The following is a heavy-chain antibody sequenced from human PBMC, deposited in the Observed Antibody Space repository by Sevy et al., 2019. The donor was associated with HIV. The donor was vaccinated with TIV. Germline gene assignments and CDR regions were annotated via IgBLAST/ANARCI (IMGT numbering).Heavy chain of an antibody. V-gene: IGHV1-46*01. CDR3: ARDTDNYDILTGYYPFDY. J-gene: IGHJ4*02. Sequence: ASVKVSCKASGYTFTSYYMHWVRQAPGQGLEWMGIINPSGGSTSYAQKFQGRVTMTRDTSTSTVYMEVSSLRSEDTAVYYCARDTDNYDILTGYYPFDYWGQGTLVTVSS. CDR2: INPSGGST. CDR1: GYTFTSYY. D-gene: IGHD3-9*01.